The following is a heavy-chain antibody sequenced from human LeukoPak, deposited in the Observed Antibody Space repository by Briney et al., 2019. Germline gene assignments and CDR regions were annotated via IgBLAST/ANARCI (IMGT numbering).Heavy chain of an antibody. CDR1: GYTFTGYS. Sequence: ASVKVSCKASGYTFTGYSVHWVRQAPGQGFEWMGWINPNSGGTKYALKFQGRVTMTRDTSISTAYMELSRLTSDDTAVYYCARDLSIAAPGTDFDYWGQGTLVTVSS. V-gene: IGHV1-2*02. CDR2: INPNSGGT. CDR3: ARDLSIAAPGTDFDY. J-gene: IGHJ4*02. D-gene: IGHD6-13*01.